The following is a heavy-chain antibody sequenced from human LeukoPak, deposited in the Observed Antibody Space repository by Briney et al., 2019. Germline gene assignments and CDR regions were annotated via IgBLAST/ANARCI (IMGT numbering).Heavy chain of an antibody. CDR1: GFTFSSYG. J-gene: IGHJ4*02. V-gene: IGHV3-30*18. CDR2: ISYDGSNK. D-gene: IGHD4-17*01. CDR3: AKDRIMTTVRGCADLDY. Sequence: GGSLRLSCAASGFTFSSYGMHWVRQAPGKGLEWVAVISYDGSNKYYADSVKGRFTISRDNSKNTLYLQMNSLRAEDTAVYYCAKDRIMTTVRGCADLDYWGQGTLVTVSS.